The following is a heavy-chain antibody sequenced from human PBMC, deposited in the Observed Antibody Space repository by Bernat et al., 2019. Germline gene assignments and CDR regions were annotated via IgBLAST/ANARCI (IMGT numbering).Heavy chain of an antibody. CDR2: ISYDGSNK. CDR3: ARDGEPQRWLQPYYSSYGMDV. V-gene: IGHV3-30-3*01. Sequence: QVQLVESGGGVVQPGRSLRLSCAASGFTFSSYAMHWVRQAPGKGLEWVAVISYDGSNKYYADSVKGRFTISRDNSKNTLYLQMNSLRAEDTAVYYWARDGEPQRWLQPYYSSYGMDVWGQGTTVTVSS. D-gene: IGHD5-24*01. J-gene: IGHJ6*02. CDR1: GFTFSSYA.